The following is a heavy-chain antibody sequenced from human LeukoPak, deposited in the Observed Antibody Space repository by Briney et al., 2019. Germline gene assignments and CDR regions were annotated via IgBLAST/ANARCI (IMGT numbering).Heavy chain of an antibody. D-gene: IGHD6-13*01. Sequence: ASVKVSCKVSGYTLTELSMHWVRQAPGKGLEWMGGFDPEDGETIYAQKFQGRVTMTEDTSTDTAYMELSSLGSEDTAVYYCALSGRSSSWYFAGYFQHWGQGTLVTVSS. CDR3: ALSGRSSSWYFAGYFQH. CDR1: GYTLTELS. J-gene: IGHJ1*01. CDR2: FDPEDGET. V-gene: IGHV1-24*01.